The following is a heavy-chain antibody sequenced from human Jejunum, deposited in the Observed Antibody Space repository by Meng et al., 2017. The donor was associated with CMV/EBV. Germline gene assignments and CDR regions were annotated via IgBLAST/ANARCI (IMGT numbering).Heavy chain of an antibody. V-gene: IGHV3-30*02. D-gene: IGHD3-9*01. CDR3: AKDRNNLSQSGGRCFQH. CDR2: IRYDGSSQ. Sequence: QGQVVDSGGRVVQPGGSLRLSCAASGFYLSRQAMHWVRQAPGRGLEWVAFIRYDGSSQYYADSVKGRFTISRDNSKNTVYLQMNNLRSEDTAVYYCAKDRNNLSQSGGRCFQHWGQGTLVTVSS. J-gene: IGHJ1*01. CDR1: GFYLSRQA.